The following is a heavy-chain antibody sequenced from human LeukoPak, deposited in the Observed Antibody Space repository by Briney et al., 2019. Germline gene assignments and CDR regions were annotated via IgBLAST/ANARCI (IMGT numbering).Heavy chain of an antibody. CDR1: GFTFSIYA. J-gene: IGHJ5*02. CDR2: ISYDGSNK. V-gene: IGHV3-30*04. D-gene: IGHD2-15*01. Sequence: GGSLRLSCVASGFTFSIYAMHCVRQAPGKGLEWVAVISYDGSNKYYADSVKGRFTISIDNSKNTLYLQMNSLRAEDTAVYYCASLGPIVVLEAARYGDVTYNWFYPWGQGTLVTVSS. CDR3: ASLGPIVVLEAARYGDVTYNWFYP.